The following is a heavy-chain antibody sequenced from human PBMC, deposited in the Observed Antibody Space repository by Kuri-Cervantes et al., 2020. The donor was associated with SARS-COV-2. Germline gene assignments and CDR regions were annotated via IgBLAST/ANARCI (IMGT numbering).Heavy chain of an antibody. CDR1: GFTFGSYW. CDR2: INWNGGST. CDR3: ASERWELSWFDP. J-gene: IGHJ5*02. D-gene: IGHD1-26*01. Sequence: LSLTCAASGFTFGSYWMSWVRQAPGKGLEWVSGINWNGGSTGYADSVKGRFTISRDNAKNTLYLQMNSLRAEDTAVYYCASERWELSWFDPWGQGTLVTVSS. V-gene: IGHV3-20*04.